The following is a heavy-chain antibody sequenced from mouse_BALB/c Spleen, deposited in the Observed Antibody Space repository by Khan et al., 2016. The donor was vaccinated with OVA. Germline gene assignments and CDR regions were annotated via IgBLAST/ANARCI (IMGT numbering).Heavy chain of an antibody. CDR3: ARVYGEEFDY. CDR1: GYSITTDYA. V-gene: IGHV3-2*02. D-gene: IGHD2-10*02. Sequence: VQLQQSGPGLVKPSQSLSLTCTVTGYSITTDYAWNWIRQFPGNKLEWMGFISYSGNTKYNPSLKSRISITRATSKNQFFLQLKSVTTEDTARYYCARVYGEEFDYGGQGTTVTVSS. CDR2: ISYSGNT. J-gene: IGHJ2*01.